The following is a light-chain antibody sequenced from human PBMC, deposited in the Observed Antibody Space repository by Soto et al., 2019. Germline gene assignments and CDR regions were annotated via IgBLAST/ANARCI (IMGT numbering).Light chain of an antibody. CDR1: SSNIGNND. V-gene: IGLV1-51*01. Sequence: QSVLTQPPSVSAAPGQKVTISCSGSSSNIGNNDNHVSWYQQLPGTAPKLLIYDNNKRPSGIPDRFSGSKSGASATLGITGLQTGDEANYYCGTWDDSLYAWVFGGGTQLTVL. J-gene: IGLJ3*02. CDR3: GTWDDSLYAWV. CDR2: DNN.